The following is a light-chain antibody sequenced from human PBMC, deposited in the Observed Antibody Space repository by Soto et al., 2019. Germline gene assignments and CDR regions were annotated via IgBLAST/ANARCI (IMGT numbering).Light chain of an antibody. Sequence: EIVMTQSPATLSVSTGERATLSCRASQSVSSNLAWYQQKPCQAPRLLIYGASTRATGIPARFSGSGSGTEFTLTISSLQSEDFAVYYCQQYNNWPLFTFGPGTKVDIK. CDR2: GAS. J-gene: IGKJ3*01. CDR1: QSVSSN. V-gene: IGKV3-15*01. CDR3: QQYNNWPLFT.